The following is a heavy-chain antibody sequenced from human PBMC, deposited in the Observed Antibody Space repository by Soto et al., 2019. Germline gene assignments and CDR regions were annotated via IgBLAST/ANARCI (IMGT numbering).Heavy chain of an antibody. Sequence: QVQLVQSGAEVKKPGSSVKVSCKASGGTFSSYSINWVRQAPGQGLEWMGEIIPIFGTANYAQKFQGRVTITADESTSTAYMELSSLRSEDTAVDYCARDGGMHSGGIDYWGQGTLVTVSS. CDR3: ARDGGMHSGGIDY. CDR1: GGTFSSYS. D-gene: IGHD1-26*01. J-gene: IGHJ4*02. CDR2: IIPIFGTA. V-gene: IGHV1-69*01.